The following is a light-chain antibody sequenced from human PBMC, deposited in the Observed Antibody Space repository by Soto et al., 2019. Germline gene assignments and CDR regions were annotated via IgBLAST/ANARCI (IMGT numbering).Light chain of an antibody. CDR2: GGS. CDR3: QHYGDSSWT. V-gene: IGKV3-20*01. J-gene: IGKJ1*01. Sequence: EIVLTQSPVALSLSPGERATLSCRASQSVSSTLLTWYQQKPGQAPRLLIYGGSSRATGNPDRFSGSGSGTDFTLTISRLEPEDFAVYFCQHYGDSSWTFGQGTRVEIK. CDR1: QSVSSTL.